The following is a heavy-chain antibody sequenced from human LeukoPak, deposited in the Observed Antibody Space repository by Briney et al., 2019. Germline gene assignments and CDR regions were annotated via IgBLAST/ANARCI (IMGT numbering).Heavy chain of an antibody. Sequence: PGGSLRLSCAASGFIFSSYAVHWVRQAPGKGLEWVAFISFDGSNKYYADSVKGRFTISRDNSKNTLCLQMNSLRAEDTAVYYCARQVAGLDYWGQGTLVTVSS. CDR2: ISFDGSNK. CDR3: ARQVAGLDY. CDR1: GFIFSSYA. D-gene: IGHD6-19*01. V-gene: IGHV3-30-3*01. J-gene: IGHJ4*02.